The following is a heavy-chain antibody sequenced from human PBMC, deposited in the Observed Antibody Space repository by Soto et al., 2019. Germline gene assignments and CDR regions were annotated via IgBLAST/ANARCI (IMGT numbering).Heavy chain of an antibody. CDR2: INAGNGNT. V-gene: IGHV1-3*01. Sequence: GAPGKVSCQASGYTFANYAIPWVRPAPGQRLEWMGWINAGNGNTKYSQKFQGRVTITRDTSANTAYMELSSLISEDTAVYYCARPKDYDDCLDLWGQGTLVTVSS. D-gene: IGHD3-22*01. J-gene: IGHJ4*02. CDR1: GYTFANYA. CDR3: ARPKDYDDCLDL.